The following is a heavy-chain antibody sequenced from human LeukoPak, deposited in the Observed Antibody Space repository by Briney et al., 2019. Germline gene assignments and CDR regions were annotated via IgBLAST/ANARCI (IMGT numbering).Heavy chain of an antibody. CDR3: ASPRGRWLGRFDY. CDR2: INHSGST. Sequence: PSETLSLTCAVYGESFSGYYWSWIRQPPGKGLEWIGEINHSGSTNYNPSLKSRVTISVDTPKNQFSLKLSSVTAADTAVYYCASPRGRWLGRFDYWGQGTLVTVSS. D-gene: IGHD6-19*01. J-gene: IGHJ4*02. CDR1: GESFSGYY. V-gene: IGHV4-34*01.